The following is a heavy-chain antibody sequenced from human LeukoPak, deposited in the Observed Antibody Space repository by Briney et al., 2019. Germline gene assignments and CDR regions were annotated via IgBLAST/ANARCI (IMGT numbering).Heavy chain of an antibody. CDR2: INTNTGNP. CDR1: GYTFTSYA. D-gene: IGHD6-13*01. J-gene: IGHJ6*02. V-gene: IGHV7-4-1*01. Sequence: ASVTVSCKASGYTFTSYAMNWVRQAPGQGLEWMGWINTNTGNPTYAQGFTGRFVFSLDTSVSTAYLQICSLKAEDTAVYYCARADAGYSSSWYYLRDYYYYGMDVWGQGTTVTVSS. CDR3: ARADAGYSSSWYYLRDYYYYGMDV.